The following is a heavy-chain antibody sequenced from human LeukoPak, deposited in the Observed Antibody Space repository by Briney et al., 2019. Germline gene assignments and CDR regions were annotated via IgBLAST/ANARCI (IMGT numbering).Heavy chain of an antibody. D-gene: IGHD3-16*01. CDR1: GFTVNDYW. CDR3: ASGRHDFVH. V-gene: IGHV3-7*01. CDR2: IGQDGSET. J-gene: IGHJ4*02. Sequence: PGGSLRLSCSVSGFTVNDYWMTWVRQAPGKGLEWVANIGQDGSETSYVDSVKGRFTISRDNAKTSLFLQMNSVTVEDTGVYYCASGRHDFVHWGQGTLVTVAS.